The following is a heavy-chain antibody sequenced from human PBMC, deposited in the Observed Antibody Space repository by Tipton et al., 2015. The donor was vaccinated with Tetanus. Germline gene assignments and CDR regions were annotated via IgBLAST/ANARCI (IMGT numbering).Heavy chain of an antibody. V-gene: IGHV4-31*03. D-gene: IGHD3-16*02. CDR1: GGSISSSDHY. CDR3: ARQFVITFGGVIDFDGFDI. Sequence: TLSLTCSVSGGSISSSDHYWGWIRQHPGKGLEWIGYIHYSGNTFYKPSLKSRVTISVDTSKKQFSLKMTSVTAADTAVYFCARQFVITFGGVIDFDGFDIWGQGTMVTVSS. CDR2: IHYSGNT. J-gene: IGHJ3*02.